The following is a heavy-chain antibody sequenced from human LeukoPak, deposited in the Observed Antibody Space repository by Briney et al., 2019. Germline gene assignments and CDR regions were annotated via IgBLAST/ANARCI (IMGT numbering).Heavy chain of an antibody. V-gene: IGHV5-51*01. J-gene: IGHJ4*02. CDR1: GYSFTNYW. CDR2: IYPGDSDA. CDR3: ARRRDLYSGSYYPFDY. D-gene: IGHD1-26*01. Sequence: GESLKISCKGSGYSFTNYWIGWVRQMPGKGLKWMVIIYPGDSDARYSPSFQGQVTISTDKPISTAYLQWSSLKASDTAMYYCARRRDLYSGSYYPFDYWGQGTLVTVSS.